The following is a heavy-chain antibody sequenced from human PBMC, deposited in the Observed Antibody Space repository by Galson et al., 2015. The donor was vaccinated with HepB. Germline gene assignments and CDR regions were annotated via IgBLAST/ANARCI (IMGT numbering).Heavy chain of an antibody. CDR1: GYTFTSYG. Sequence: SVKVSCKASGYTFTSYGISWVRQAPGQGLEWMGWISAYNGNTNYAQKFQGRVTMTADKSTSTAYMELSSLRSEDTAVYYCARAVNGYFDYWGQGTLVTVSS. CDR3: ARAVNGYFDY. D-gene: IGHD4-23*01. V-gene: IGHV1-18*01. J-gene: IGHJ4*02. CDR2: ISAYNGNT.